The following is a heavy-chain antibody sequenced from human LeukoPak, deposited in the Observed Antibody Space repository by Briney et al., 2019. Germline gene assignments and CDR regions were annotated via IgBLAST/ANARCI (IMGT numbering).Heavy chain of an antibody. CDR3: ARGPPNWGYGY. V-gene: IGHV1-8*01. J-gene: IGHJ4*02. D-gene: IGHD7-27*01. CDR1: GYTFTSYD. Sequence: ASVKVSCKASGYTFTSYDFNWVRQATGQRPEWMGWMSPNSGDTGYAQKFQDRVTMTRNTSISTAYMELSSLRSDDTAVYYCARGPPNWGYGYWGPGTLVTVSS. CDR2: MSPNSGDT.